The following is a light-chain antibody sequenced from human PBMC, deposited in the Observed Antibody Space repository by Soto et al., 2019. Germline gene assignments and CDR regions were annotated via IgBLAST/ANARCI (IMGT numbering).Light chain of an antibody. Sequence: DIVMTQSPDSLAVSLGERASINCGSSQSVLYSSTNRNYLAWYQQKPGQPPKLLIYWASIRESGVPDRFSGSGSGTDFTLSISSLQTEDVAVYYCQQFYSTPLTFGGGTKVDIK. CDR2: WAS. CDR3: QQFYSTPLT. V-gene: IGKV4-1*01. CDR1: QSVLYSSTNRNY. J-gene: IGKJ4*01.